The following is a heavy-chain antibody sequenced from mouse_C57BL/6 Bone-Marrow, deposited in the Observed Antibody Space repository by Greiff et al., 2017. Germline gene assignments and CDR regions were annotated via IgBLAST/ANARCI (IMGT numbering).Heavy chain of an antibody. CDR1: GYTFTSYG. J-gene: IGHJ3*01. D-gene: IGHD1-1*01. V-gene: IGHV1-81*01. Sequence: VQLQESGAELARPGASVKLSCKASGYTFTSYGISWVKQRTGQGLEWIGEIYPRSGNTNYNEKFKGKATLTADKSSSTAYMELRSLTSGDSAVYFCARVGITTVVDFAYWGQGTLVTVSA. CDR2: IYPRSGNT. CDR3: ARVGITTVVDFAY.